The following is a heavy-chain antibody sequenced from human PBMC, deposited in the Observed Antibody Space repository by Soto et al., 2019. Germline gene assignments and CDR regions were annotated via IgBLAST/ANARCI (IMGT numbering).Heavy chain of an antibody. CDR2: ISGSGGST. D-gene: IGHD5-18*01. CDR3: AKDSDTAMRHNWFDP. CDR1: GFTFSSYA. V-gene: IGHV3-23*01. J-gene: IGHJ5*02. Sequence: GGSLRLSCAAPGFTFSSYAISWVRHGPGQGLEWVSAISGSGGSTYYADSVKGRFTISRDNSKNTLYLQMNSLRAEDTAVYYCAKDSDTAMRHNWFDPWGQGTLVTVSS.